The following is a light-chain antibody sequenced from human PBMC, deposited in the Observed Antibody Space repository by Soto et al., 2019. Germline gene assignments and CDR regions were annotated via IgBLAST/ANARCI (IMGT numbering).Light chain of an antibody. CDR2: RNN. V-gene: IGLV1-47*01. CDR1: SSNIGSNY. Sequence: QSGLAQPPSASGTPGQRVTISCSGSSSNIGSNYVYWYQQLPGTAPKLLIYRNNQRPSGVPDRFSGSKSGTSASLAISGLRSEDEADYYCAAWDDSLSGPVFGEGTQLTVL. J-gene: IGLJ3*02. CDR3: AAWDDSLSGPV.